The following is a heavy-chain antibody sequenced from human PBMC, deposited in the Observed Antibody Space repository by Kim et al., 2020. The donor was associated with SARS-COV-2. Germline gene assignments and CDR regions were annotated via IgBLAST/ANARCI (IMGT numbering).Heavy chain of an antibody. J-gene: IGHJ5*02. V-gene: IGHV1-3*01. Sequence: GNTKYSQKFQGRVPITRDTSASTAYMELSSLRSEDTAVYYCARWQIGFDPWGQGTLVTVSS. D-gene: IGHD5-12*01. CDR3: ARWQIGFDP. CDR2: GNT.